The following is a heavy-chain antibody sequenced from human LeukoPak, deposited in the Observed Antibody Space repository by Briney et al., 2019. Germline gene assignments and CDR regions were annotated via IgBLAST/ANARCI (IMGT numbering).Heavy chain of an antibody. CDR2: IKQDGSGK. V-gene: IGHV3-7*01. CDR3: ARETQRDFWSGFNWFDP. J-gene: IGHJ5*02. CDR1: GFTFSSYW. Sequence: GGSLRLSCAASGFTFSSYWMSWVRQAPGKGLERVANIKQDGSGKYYVDSVKGRFTISRDDAKNSLYLQMNSLRAEDTAVYYCARETQRDFWSGFNWFDPWGQGTLVTVSS. D-gene: IGHD3-3*01.